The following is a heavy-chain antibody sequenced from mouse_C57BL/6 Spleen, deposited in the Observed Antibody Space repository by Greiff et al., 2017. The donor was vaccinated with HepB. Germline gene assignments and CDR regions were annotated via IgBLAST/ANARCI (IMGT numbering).Heavy chain of an antibody. J-gene: IGHJ2*01. Sequence: VQLQQSGAELVKPGASVKLSCKASGYTFTSYWMHWVKQRPGRGLEWIGRIDPNSGGTKYNEKFKSKATLTVDKPSSTAYLQLSSLTSEDSAVYYCARSPELDGYYFDYWGQGTTLTVSS. CDR3: ARSPELDGYYFDY. V-gene: IGHV1-72*01. CDR1: GYTFTSYW. CDR2: IDPNSGGT.